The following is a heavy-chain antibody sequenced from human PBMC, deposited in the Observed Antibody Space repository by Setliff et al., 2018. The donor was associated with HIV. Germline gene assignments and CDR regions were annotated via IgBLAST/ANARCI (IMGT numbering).Heavy chain of an antibody. Sequence: PGGSLRLSCAASGFLFHTYWMSWVRQAPGKGLEWVANIKEDGSEKYYADSVKGRFTVSRDDAKNSLYLQMNNLRAEDTAVYFCARDPDYGDFIALDIWGQGTMVTVSS. V-gene: IGHV3-7*01. J-gene: IGHJ3*02. D-gene: IGHD4-17*01. CDR1: GFLFHTYW. CDR3: ARDPDYGDFIALDI. CDR2: IKEDGSEK.